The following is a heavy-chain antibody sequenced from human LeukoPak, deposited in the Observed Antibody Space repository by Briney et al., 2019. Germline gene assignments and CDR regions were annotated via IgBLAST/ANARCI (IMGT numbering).Heavy chain of an antibody. CDR2: ITNSGNSK. V-gene: IGHV3-48*01. CDR1: EFTFSSYS. Sequence: GGSLRLSCAASEFTFSSYSMNWVRQAPGKGLEWVSYITNSGNSKSYADSVKGRFTISRDNTKNSLYLQMNGLRAEDTAVYYCARLPSGSYWDFDYWGQGTLVTVSS. D-gene: IGHD1-26*01. J-gene: IGHJ4*02. CDR3: ARLPSGSYWDFDY.